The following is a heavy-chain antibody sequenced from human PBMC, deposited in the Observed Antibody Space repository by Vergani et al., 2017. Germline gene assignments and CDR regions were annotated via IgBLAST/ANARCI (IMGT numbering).Heavy chain of an antibody. CDR2: IYHSGGA. CDR1: GGSITSSSYY. Sequence: QLHLQESGSGLVKPSETLSLTCTVSGGSITSSSYYWGWIRQPPGKGLEWIGNIYHSGGAYYNPSLKGRVTISVDTSKNQFSLKLNSVTAADTAVYYCGRVADFYGLGSRLRDRWGQGILVTVSS. CDR3: GRVADFYGLGSRLRDR. V-gene: IGHV4-39*07. D-gene: IGHD3-10*01. J-gene: IGHJ5*02.